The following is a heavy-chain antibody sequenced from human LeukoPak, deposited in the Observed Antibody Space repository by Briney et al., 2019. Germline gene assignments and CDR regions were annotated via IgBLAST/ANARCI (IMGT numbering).Heavy chain of an antibody. J-gene: IGHJ4*02. D-gene: IGHD3-22*01. V-gene: IGHV1-18*01. Sequence: ASVKVSCKASGYTFTSYGISWVRQAPGQGLEWMGWISAYNGNTNYAQKLQGRVTMTTDTSTSTAYMELRRLRSDDTAVYYCARAWKYYYDSSGYYYDRFDYWGQGTLVTVSS. CDR2: ISAYNGNT. CDR3: ARAWKYYYDSSGYYYDRFDY. CDR1: GYTFTSYG.